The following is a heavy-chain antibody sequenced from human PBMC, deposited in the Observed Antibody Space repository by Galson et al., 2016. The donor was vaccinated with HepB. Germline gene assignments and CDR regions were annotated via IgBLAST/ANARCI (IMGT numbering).Heavy chain of an antibody. V-gene: IGHV3-69-1*01. Sequence: SLRLSCAASGFTATDYNMNWLRQVPGRGLEWISTITTWDITHYADSVKGRFTMSRDRDRNSVVLQMTGPRVDDTAVYYCAGCVTFSQCSWFRPWGQGTLVSVSS. D-gene: IGHD2-21*02. CDR2: ITTWDIT. CDR1: GFTATDYN. CDR3: AGCVTFSQCSWFRP. J-gene: IGHJ5*02.